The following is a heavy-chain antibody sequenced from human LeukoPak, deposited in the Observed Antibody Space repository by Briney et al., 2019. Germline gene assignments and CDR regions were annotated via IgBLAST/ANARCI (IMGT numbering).Heavy chain of an antibody. CDR1: GYPFISYV. CDR2: INPDNGNA. CDR3: AKDRGGTGDFDY. Sequence: GASVKVSCKASGYPFISYVIHWVRQAPGQRLEWMGWINPDNGNAEYSQKFQGRITITRDPSATTAYMELSSLRSEDTAVYYCAKDRGGTGDFDYWGQGTLVTVSS. J-gene: IGHJ4*02. D-gene: IGHD3-10*01. V-gene: IGHV1-3*01.